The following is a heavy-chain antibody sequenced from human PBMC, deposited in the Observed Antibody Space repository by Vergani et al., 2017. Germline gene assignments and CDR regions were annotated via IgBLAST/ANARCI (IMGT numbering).Heavy chain of an antibody. J-gene: IGHJ1*01. V-gene: IGHV4-4*02. CDR1: GDSISSSNW. D-gene: IGHD2-2*01. CDR2: IFHSGIT. Sequence: QMQLQESGPGLVKPSGTLSLTCAVSGDSISSSNWCSWVRQPPGKGLEWIGEIFHSGITNYNPSLKGRVTISIDKSKNQFSLNLSSVTAADTAVYYCARGVIPAAIRGPPEYFHHWGQGTLVTVSS. CDR3: ARGVIPAAIRGPPEYFHH.